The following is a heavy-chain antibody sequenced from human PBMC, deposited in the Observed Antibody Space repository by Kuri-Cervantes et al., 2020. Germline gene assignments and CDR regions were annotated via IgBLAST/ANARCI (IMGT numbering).Heavy chain of an antibody. CDR1: GFTFSSYG. V-gene: IGHV3-30*12. J-gene: IGHJ4*02. D-gene: IGHD3-10*01. CDR2: ISYDGSNK. CDR3: YCRSAGSGCRDY. Sequence: GGSLRLPCAASGFTFSSYGMHWVRQAPGKGLEWVAVISYDGSNKYYADSVKGRFTISRDNSKNTLYLQMNSLRAEDTAVYYCYCRSAGSGCRDYWGQGTLVTVSS.